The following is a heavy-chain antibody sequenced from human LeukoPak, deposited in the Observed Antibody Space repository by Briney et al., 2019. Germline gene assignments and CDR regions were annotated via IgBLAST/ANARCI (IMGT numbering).Heavy chain of an antibody. Sequence: GGSLRLSCAASGFTFSYHYMGWVRQAPGQGLEWLGRSRNKANRHTTAYAASVTGRFTISRDDSKNSLYLQMSSLKAEDTAVYYCARGPSRSGESTPFDFWGQGTLVTVSS. CDR1: GFTFSYHY. D-gene: IGHD2-15*01. J-gene: IGHJ4*02. V-gene: IGHV3-72*01. CDR2: SRNKANRHTT. CDR3: ARGPSRSGESTPFDF.